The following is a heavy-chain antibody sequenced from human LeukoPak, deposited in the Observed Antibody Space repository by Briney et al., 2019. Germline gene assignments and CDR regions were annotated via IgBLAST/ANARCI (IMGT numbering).Heavy chain of an antibody. CDR3: ASPFDY. Sequence: GGSLRLSCAASGFTFSSYSMNWVRQAPGKGLEWVSYISSSSSTIYYADSVKGRFTISRDNAKNSLYLQMNSLRAEDTAVYYCASPFDYWGQGTLVTVSS. V-gene: IGHV3-48*01. CDR1: GFTFSSYS. J-gene: IGHJ4*02. CDR2: ISSSSSTI.